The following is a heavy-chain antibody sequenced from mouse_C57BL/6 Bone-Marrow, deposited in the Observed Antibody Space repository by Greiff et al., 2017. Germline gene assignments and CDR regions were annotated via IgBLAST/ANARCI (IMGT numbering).Heavy chain of an antibody. CDR2: IRNKANGYTT. CDR1: GFTFTDYY. CDR3: ARYKGGYYAMDD. V-gene: IGHV7-3*01. Sequence: EVKLMESGGGLVQPGGSLSLSCAASGFTFTDYYMSWVRQPPGKALEWLGFIRNKANGYTTEYSASVKGRFTISRDNSQSILYLQMNALRAEDSATYYCARYKGGYYAMDDWGQGTSVTVSS. J-gene: IGHJ4*01.